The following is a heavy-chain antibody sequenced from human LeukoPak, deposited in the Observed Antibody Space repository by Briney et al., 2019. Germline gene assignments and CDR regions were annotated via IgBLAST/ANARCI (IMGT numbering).Heavy chain of an antibody. J-gene: IGHJ4*02. CDR1: GGSFSGYY. CDR2: INHSGST. D-gene: IGHD2-15*01. Sequence: PSETLSLTCAVYGGSFSGYYWSWIRQPPGKGLEWIGEINHSGSTNYNPSLKSRVTISVDTCKNQLSLKLSSVTAADTAVYYCATLGYPLDYWGQGTLVTVST. CDR3: ATLGYPLDY. V-gene: IGHV4-34*01.